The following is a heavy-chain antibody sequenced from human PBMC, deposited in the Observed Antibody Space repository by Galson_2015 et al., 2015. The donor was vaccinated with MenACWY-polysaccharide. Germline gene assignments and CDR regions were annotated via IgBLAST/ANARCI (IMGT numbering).Heavy chain of an antibody. J-gene: IGHJ6*03. CDR1: GFTFSSYW. CDR2: INSDGSST. CDR3: ARQCGPGKTGTPSCMDG. D-gene: IGHD1-1*01. Sequence: SLRLSCAASGFTFSSYWMHWVRQVPGKGLVWLSRINSDGSSTSYADSVKGRFTISRDNAKNTVYLQMNSLRAEDTAVYYCARQCGPGKTGTPSCMDGWGKGTTVTVSS. V-gene: IGHV3-74*01.